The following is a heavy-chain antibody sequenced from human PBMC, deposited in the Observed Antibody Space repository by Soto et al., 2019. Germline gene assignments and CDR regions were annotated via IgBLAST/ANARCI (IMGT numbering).Heavy chain of an antibody. V-gene: IGHV3-74*01. CDR1: GFTFSSYW. CDR2: INNDEGTT. CDR3: VRDDYGYPGY. J-gene: IGHJ4*02. D-gene: IGHD4-17*01. Sequence: GGSLRLSCAASGFTFSSYWMYWVRQAPGKGLVWVSRINNDEGTTSYADSVKGRFTISRDNAKNTLYLQMNSLRAEDTAVYYCVRDDYGYPGYWGQGTLVTVSS.